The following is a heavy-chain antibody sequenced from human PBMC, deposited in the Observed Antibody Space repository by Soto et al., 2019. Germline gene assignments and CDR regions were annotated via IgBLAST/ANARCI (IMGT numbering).Heavy chain of an antibody. CDR3: TRDRAVAGTYYYGMDV. V-gene: IGHV6-1*01. J-gene: IGHJ6*02. D-gene: IGHD6-19*01. Sequence: SQTLSLTCAISGDSVSDNSGAWNWIRQSPSRGLEWLGRTYYRSKWFYDYAASVKTRITINPDTSKNQFSLQLNSVTPEDTAVYYCTRDRAVAGTYYYGMDVWGQGTTVTVSS. CDR1: GDSVSDNSGA. CDR2: TYYRSKWFY.